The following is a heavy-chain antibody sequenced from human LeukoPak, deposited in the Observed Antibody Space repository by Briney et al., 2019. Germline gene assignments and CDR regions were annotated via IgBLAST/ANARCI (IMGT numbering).Heavy chain of an antibody. CDR3: AMQEAPLDY. J-gene: IGHJ4*02. CDR1: GFTFSSYG. Sequence: GGSLRLSCAASGFTFSSYGMSWVRQAPGKVLEWVSAISGSGGSTYYADSVKGRFTISRDNSKNTLYLQMNSLRAEDTAVYYCAMQEAPLDYWGQGTLVTVSS. V-gene: IGHV3-23*01. CDR2: ISGSGGST.